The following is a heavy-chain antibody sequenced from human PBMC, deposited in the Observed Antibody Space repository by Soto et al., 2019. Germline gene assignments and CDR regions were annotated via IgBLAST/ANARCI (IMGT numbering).Heavy chain of an antibody. Sequence: LETMPVTWSVAGGSSSGFGGSWIRQPPGKGLEWIGYINHAGSTYYSPSLQSRVTISLDSSKNQFSLILTSVIAADTAVYFGTTFRRNYFDNWGQGTLVTVSS. V-gene: IGHV4-59*01. J-gene: IGHJ4*02. D-gene: IGHD3-16*01. CDR2: INHAGST. CDR1: GGSSSGFG. CDR3: TTFRRNYFDN.